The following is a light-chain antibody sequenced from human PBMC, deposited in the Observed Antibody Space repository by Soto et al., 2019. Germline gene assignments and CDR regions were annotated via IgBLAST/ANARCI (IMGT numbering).Light chain of an antibody. CDR3: CSYAGSRTYVV. Sequence: QSALTQPASVSGSLGQSITISCTGTSSDVGSYNLVSWYQQHPGKVPKLMIYEVLKRPSGVSDRFSGSKSGNTASLTISGLQAEDEGDYYCCSYAGSRTYVVFGGGTKLTVL. V-gene: IGLV2-23*02. CDR2: EVL. J-gene: IGLJ2*01. CDR1: SSDVGSYNL.